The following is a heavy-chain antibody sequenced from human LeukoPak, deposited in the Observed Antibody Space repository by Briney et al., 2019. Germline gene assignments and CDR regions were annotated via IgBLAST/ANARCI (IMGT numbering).Heavy chain of an antibody. V-gene: IGHV3-7*01. CDR2: IKQDGSEK. J-gene: IGHJ4*02. CDR1: GFTFSSYA. Sequence: GGSLRLSCAASGFTFSSYAMHWVRQAPGKGLEWVANIKQDGSEKYYVDSVKGRFTISRDNAKNSLYLQMNSLRAEDTAVYYCAREGYGGYSFDYWGQGTLVTVSS. CDR3: AREGYGGYSFDY. D-gene: IGHD5-12*01.